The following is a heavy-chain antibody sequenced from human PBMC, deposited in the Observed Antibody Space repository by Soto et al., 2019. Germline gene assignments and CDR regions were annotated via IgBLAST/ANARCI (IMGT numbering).Heavy chain of an antibody. V-gene: IGHV4-34*01. CDR1: GGSFSGYY. D-gene: IGHD3-3*01. CDR2: INHSGST. CDR3: AGVPSATYYDFWSATPSTRFDP. Sequence: LSLTCAVYGGSFSGYYWSWIRQPPGKGLEWIGEINHSGSTNYNPSLKSRVTISVDTSKNQFSLKLSSVTAADTAVYYCAGVPSATYYDFWSATPSTRFDPWGQGTLVTVSS. J-gene: IGHJ5*02.